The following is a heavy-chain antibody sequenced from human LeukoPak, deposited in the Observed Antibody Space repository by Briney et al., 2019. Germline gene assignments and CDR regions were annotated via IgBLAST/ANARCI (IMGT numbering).Heavy chain of an antibody. CDR1: GGSVSNYF. V-gene: IGHV4-4*07. CDR2: IHTSGST. Sequence: SETLSLTCAVSGGSVSNYFCSWIRQRAGRGPEWIGRIHTSGSTNYNPSLKSRVTMSVDTSKNQFSLKLSSVSASDTAVYYCARDPEGHGNYFDYWGQGALVTVSS. D-gene: IGHD1-14*01. CDR3: ARDPEGHGNYFDY. J-gene: IGHJ4*02.